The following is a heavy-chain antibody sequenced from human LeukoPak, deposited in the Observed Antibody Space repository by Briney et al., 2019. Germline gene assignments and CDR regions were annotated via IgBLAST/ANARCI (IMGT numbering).Heavy chain of an antibody. J-gene: IGHJ4*02. V-gene: IGHV4-34*01. Sequence: SETLSLTCAVYGGSFSGYYWSWIRQPPGKGLEWIGEINHSGSTNYNPSLKSRVTISVDTSKNQFSLKLSSVTAADTAVYYCARGGYCSSTSCYGDFDYWGQGTLVTVPS. CDR3: ARGGYCSSTSCYGDFDY. CDR2: INHSGST. D-gene: IGHD2-2*01. CDR1: GGSFSGYY.